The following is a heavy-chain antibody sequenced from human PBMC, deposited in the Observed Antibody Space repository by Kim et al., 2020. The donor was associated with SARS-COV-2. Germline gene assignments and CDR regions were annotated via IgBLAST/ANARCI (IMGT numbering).Heavy chain of an antibody. CDR2: SNK. CDR3: ARVGETFDY. Sequence: SNKYYADTVKGRFTISRDNSKNTLYLQMNSLRAEDTAVYYCARVGETFDYWGQGTLVTVSS. D-gene: IGHD3-10*01. V-gene: IGHV3-30*01. J-gene: IGHJ4*02.